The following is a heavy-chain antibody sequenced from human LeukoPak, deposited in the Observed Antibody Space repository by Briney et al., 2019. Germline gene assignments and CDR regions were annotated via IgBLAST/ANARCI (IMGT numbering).Heavy chain of an antibody. J-gene: IGHJ4*02. CDR3: ARIGYSSGWYKYFDY. V-gene: IGHV3-23*01. CDR2: IGASGGST. D-gene: IGHD6-19*01. CDR1: GFTFSSYA. Sequence: PGGSLRLSCASYGFTFSSYAMSWVRQAPGKGLEWVSGIGASGGSTYYADSVKGRFTISRDNSKNTMYLQMNSLRTEDTAVYYCARIGYSSGWYKYFDYWGQGTLVTVSS.